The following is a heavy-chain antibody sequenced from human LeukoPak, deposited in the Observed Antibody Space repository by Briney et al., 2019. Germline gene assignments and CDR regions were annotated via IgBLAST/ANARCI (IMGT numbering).Heavy chain of an antibody. J-gene: IGHJ4*02. V-gene: IGHV3-74*01. CDR2: INTDGDIT. CDR3: ARGGVQPVDY. Sequence: GASLRLSCAASGFTFSSYWMHWVRQAPGKGLAWVADINTDGDITRYADSLKGRSTISRDNAKNTLYLQMNSLRDEDTSIYYCARGGVQPVDYWGQGTLVTVSS. CDR1: GFTFSSYW. D-gene: IGHD2-2*01.